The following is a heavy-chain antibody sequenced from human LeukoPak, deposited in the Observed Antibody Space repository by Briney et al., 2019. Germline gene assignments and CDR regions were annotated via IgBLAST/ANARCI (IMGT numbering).Heavy chain of an antibody. CDR3: VTSAGGSSWFLEY. D-gene: IGHD6-13*01. V-gene: IGHV1-3*01. J-gene: IGHJ4*02. CDR2: INAGNGDT. CDR1: GYTFSTYA. Sequence: ASVKVSCKASGYTFSTYAMHWVRQAPGQGLEWMGWINAGNGDTKSSQKFQGRVTVTRDTSADTATTAYMELTSLRPGDTAVYYCVTSAGGSSWFLEYWGQGTLVTVSS.